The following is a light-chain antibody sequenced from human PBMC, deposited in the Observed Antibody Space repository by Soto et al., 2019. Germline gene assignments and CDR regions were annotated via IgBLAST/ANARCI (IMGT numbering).Light chain of an antibody. CDR3: QRGDT. J-gene: IGKJ5*01. CDR2: DAS. V-gene: IGKV3-11*01. CDR1: QSVSSN. Sequence: EIVLTQSPATLSLSPGERATLSCRASQSVSSNLAWYQQKPGQAPRPLIYDASNRATGIPARFSGSGSGTDFTLTISSLEPEDFAVYYCQRGDTFGQGTRLDIK.